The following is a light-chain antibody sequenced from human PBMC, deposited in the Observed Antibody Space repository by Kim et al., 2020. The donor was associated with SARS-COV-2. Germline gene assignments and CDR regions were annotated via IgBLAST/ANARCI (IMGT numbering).Light chain of an antibody. Sequence: TIARTGTSIDIGNYNYVSWYQQHPGKAPRLMIFDVHTRPSGVSTRFSGSKSGNTASLTISGLQAADEAEYFCSSYTSTSTLFFGGGTQLTVL. V-gene: IGLV2-14*03. J-gene: IGLJ2*01. CDR3: SSYTSTSTLF. CDR2: DVH. CDR1: SIDIGNYNY.